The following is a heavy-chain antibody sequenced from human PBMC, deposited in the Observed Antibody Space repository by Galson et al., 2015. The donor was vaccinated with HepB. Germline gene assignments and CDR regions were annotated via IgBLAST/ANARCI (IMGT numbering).Heavy chain of an antibody. CDR3: ARGWYHFDN. J-gene: IGHJ4*02. CDR1: GFTLKTYW. D-gene: IGHD6-13*01. CDR2: CNGDGSST. V-gene: IGHV3-74*01. Sequence: SLRLSCAASGFTLKTYWMHWVRQAPGKGLVWVSRCNGDGSSTNYADSVRGRFTISRDNAKKMLYLQMNSLSAEDTAVYFCARGWYHFDNWGQGTLVSVSA.